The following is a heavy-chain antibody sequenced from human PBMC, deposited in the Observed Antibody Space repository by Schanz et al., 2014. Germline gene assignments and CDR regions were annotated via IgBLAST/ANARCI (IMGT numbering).Heavy chain of an antibody. CDR1: EFTFSTDA. D-gene: IGHD3-16*01. J-gene: IGHJ6*02. CDR2: ISASGGST. Sequence: EVQLVESGGGLVQPGKSLRLSCAASEFTFSTDAMSWVRQAPGKGLEWLSVISASGGSTYYADSVKGRFTISRDNSKNTLYLQMNSLRAEDTAVYYCTRVTISPGGHGLDVWGQGTTVTVSS. CDR3: TRVTISPGGHGLDV. V-gene: IGHV3-23*04.